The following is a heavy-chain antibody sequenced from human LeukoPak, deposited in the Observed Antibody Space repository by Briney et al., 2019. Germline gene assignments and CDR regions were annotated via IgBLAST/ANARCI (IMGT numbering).Heavy chain of an antibody. V-gene: IGHV3-30*04. CDR3: AKDARWLVPSL. CDR2: ISYDGTDK. Sequence: GGSLRLSCAASGFTFNSYAMHWVRQAPGKGLEWVALISYDGTDKYYADSVKGRFTISRDNSKNTLYLQMNSLRAEDTAVYYCAKDARWLVPSLWGQGTLVTVSS. D-gene: IGHD6-19*01. CDR1: GFTFNSYA. J-gene: IGHJ4*02.